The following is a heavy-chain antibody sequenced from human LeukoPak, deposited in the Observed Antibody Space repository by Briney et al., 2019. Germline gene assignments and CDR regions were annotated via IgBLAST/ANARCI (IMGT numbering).Heavy chain of an antibody. D-gene: IGHD6-19*01. CDR3: AKNGDSSGWYPDY. CDR2: ISDNAGVT. CDR1: GFTFISNP. V-gene: IGHV3-23*01. J-gene: IGHJ4*02. Sequence: GGSLRLSCAASGFTFISNPMSWVRQAPGKGLEWVSAISDNAGVTFYADSVRGRFTISRDNSKNTLYLQMNSLRAEDTALYYCAKNGDSSGWYPDYWGQGTLVTVSS.